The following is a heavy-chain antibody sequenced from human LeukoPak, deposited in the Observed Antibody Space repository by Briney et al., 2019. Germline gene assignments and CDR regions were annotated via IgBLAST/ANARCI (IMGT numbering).Heavy chain of an antibody. J-gene: IGHJ4*02. CDR3: TRDQLEGFYDSSGYYYTVDF. Sequence: GGSLRLSCTASGFTFGDYAMSWVRQAPGKGLEWVGFIRSKAYGGTTEYAAPVKGRFTISRDDSKSIAYLQMNSLNTEDTAVYYCTRDQLEGFYDSSGYYYTVDFWGQGTLVTVSS. V-gene: IGHV3-49*04. D-gene: IGHD3-22*01. CDR2: IRSKAYGGTT. CDR1: GFTFGDYA.